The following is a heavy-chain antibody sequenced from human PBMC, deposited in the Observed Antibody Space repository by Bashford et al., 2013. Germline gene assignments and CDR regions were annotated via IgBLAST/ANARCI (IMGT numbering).Heavy chain of an antibody. Sequence: SSETLSLTCTVSGGSISSGGYYWSWIRQHPGKGLEWIGYIYYSGSTYYNPSLKSRVTISVDTSKNQFSLKLSSVTAADTAVYYCARIRGSGWGSYYFDYWGQGTLVTVSS. CDR1: GGSISSGGYY. V-gene: IGHV4-31*03. D-gene: IGHD6-19*01. CDR3: ARIRGSGWGSYYFDY. CDR2: IYYSGST. J-gene: IGHJ4*02.